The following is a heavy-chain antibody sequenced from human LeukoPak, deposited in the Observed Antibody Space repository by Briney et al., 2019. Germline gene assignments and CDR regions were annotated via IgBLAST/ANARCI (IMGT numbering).Heavy chain of an antibody. CDR1: GFTFNSYS. Sequence: GGSLRLSCAASGFTFNSYSMNWVRQAPGKGLEWVSYISSSSSTIYYADSVKGRFTISRDNAKNSLYLQMNSLRAEDTAVYYCARDGGRLERGAFDIWGQGTMVTVSS. CDR3: ARDGGRLERGAFDI. CDR2: ISSSSSTI. V-gene: IGHV3-48*04. J-gene: IGHJ3*02. D-gene: IGHD1-1*01.